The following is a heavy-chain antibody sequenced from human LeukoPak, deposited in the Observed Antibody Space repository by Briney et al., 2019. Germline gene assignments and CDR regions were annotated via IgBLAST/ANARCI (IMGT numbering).Heavy chain of an antibody. CDR2: IKDDGRQK. CDR1: GFTFSSYW. CDR3: ARVTAVAGFDH. Sequence: GGSLRLSCAASGFTFSSYWMSWVSQALGKGLEWVANIKDDGRQKYYVDSVKGRFTISRDNAKNSLSLQMNSLRAEDTAVYYCARVTAVAGFDHWGQGTLVTVSS. J-gene: IGHJ4*02. V-gene: IGHV3-7*03. D-gene: IGHD6-19*01.